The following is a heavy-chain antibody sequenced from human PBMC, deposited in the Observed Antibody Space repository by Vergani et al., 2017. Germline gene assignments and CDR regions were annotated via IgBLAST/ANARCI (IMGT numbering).Heavy chain of an antibody. Sequence: QVHLQQRGAGVLKPSETLSLTCGVLGGSLSGYFWSLIRQSPGRGLEWIGEITAIGSAKYSPSATSRVTISVDTSRGEFTLTGTPVTAADTGLYFCASRRPRLNLGSKSNAGTFDSWGQGTLVTVSS. J-gene: IGHJ4*02. CDR1: GGSLSGYF. D-gene: IGHD3-10*01. CDR2: ITAIGSA. V-gene: IGHV4-34*02. CDR3: ASRRPRLNLGSKSNAGTFDS.